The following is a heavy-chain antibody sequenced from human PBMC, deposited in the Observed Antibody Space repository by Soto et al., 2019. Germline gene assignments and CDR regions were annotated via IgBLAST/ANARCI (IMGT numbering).Heavy chain of an antibody. CDR3: AKGRPTGYCSGGSCYSELDY. J-gene: IGHJ4*02. CDR2: ISGSGGSS. CDR1: GCTFSSYA. D-gene: IGHD2-15*01. Sequence: GVLRLSCAVSGCTFSSYAMSWVRQAPGKGLEWVSAISGSGGSSYYADSVKGRFTISRDNSKNTLFLQMNSLRVEDTAVYYCAKGRPTGYCSGGSCYSELDYWGQGTLVTVSS. V-gene: IGHV3-23*01.